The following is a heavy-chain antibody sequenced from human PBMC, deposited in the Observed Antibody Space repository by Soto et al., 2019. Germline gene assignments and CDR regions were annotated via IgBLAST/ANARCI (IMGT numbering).Heavy chain of an antibody. CDR3: ARGLKYCSSTSCPHYYYHYYMAV. D-gene: IGHD2-2*01. J-gene: IGHJ6*03. Sequence: SETLSLSCTVSGGSISSYYWSWIRQPPGKGLEWIGYIYYSGSTNYNPSLKSRVTISVDTSKNQFSLKLSSVTAADTAVYYCARGLKYCSSTSCPHYYYHYYMAVWGKGTTVTVSS. CDR2: IYYSGST. V-gene: IGHV4-59*08. CDR1: GGSISSYY.